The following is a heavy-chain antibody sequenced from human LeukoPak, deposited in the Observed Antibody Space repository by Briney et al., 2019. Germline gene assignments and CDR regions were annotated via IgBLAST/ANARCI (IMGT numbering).Heavy chain of an antibody. V-gene: IGHV3-53*01. CDR2: IYSGGST. CDR1: GFTVSSNY. J-gene: IGHJ4*02. CDR3: ARRDVGATLQGYFDY. D-gene: IGHD1-26*01. Sequence: GGSLRLSCAASGFTVSSNYMSWVRQAPGKGPEWVSVIYSGGSTYYADSVKGRFTISRDNSKNTLYLQMSSLRAEDTAVYYCARRDVGATLQGYFDYWGQGTLVTVSS.